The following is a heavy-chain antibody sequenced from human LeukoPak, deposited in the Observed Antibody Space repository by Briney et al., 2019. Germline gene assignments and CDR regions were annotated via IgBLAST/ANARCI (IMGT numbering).Heavy chain of an antibody. CDR3: ARSWTQLWSFDH. V-gene: IGHV4-59*08. Sequence: SETLSLTCTVSGGSISSYYWSWIRQPPGKGLEWIGYIYYSVSTNYNPSLKSRVTISVDTSKNQFSLKLSSVTAADTAVYYCARSWTQLWSFDHWGQGTLVTVSS. D-gene: IGHD5-18*01. CDR1: GGSISSYY. CDR2: IYYSVST. J-gene: IGHJ4*02.